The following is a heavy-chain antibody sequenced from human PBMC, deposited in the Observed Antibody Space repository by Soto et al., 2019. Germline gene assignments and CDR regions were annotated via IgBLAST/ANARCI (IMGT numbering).Heavy chain of an antibody. V-gene: IGHV4-39*01. CDR3: QVSEMATTTLFDYYYGMDV. CDR1: GGSISSSSYY. D-gene: IGHD1-1*01. Sequence: LSLTCTVSGGSISSSSYYWGWIRQPPGKGLEWIGSIYYSGSTYYNPSLKSRVTISVDTSKNQFSLKLSSVTAADTAVYYCQVSEMATTTLFDYYYGMDVWGQGTTVTVSS. CDR2: IYYSGST. J-gene: IGHJ6*02.